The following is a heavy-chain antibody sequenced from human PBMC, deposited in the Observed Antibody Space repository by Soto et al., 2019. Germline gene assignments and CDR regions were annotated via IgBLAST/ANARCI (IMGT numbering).Heavy chain of an antibody. V-gene: IGHV1-69*01. Sequence: QVQLVQSGAEVKKPGSSVKVSCKASGGTFSSYAISWVRQAPGQGLEWMGGIIPIFGTANYAQKFQGRVTLTAGESTRTGEMELSSLRSEDTAVYYCGGGDIVVVPAAIGSYYYYGMDVWGQGTTVTVSS. CDR2: IIPIFGTA. J-gene: IGHJ6*02. CDR3: GGGDIVVVPAAIGSYYYYGMDV. CDR1: GGTFSSYA. D-gene: IGHD2-2*02.